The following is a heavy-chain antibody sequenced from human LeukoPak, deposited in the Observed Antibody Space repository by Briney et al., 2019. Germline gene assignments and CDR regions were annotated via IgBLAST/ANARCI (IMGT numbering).Heavy chain of an antibody. V-gene: IGHV3-30*02. Sequence: GGSLRLSCAASGFTFRTYGMHWVRQAPGKGLEWVAFIRYDGSNTYYADSVKGRFTISRDSSKNTLYLQMNSLGAEDTALYYCAKDLGWQLWLPGYFDYWGQGTLVTVSS. CDR2: IRYDGSNT. D-gene: IGHD5-18*01. CDR3: AKDLGWQLWLPGYFDY. CDR1: GFTFRTYG. J-gene: IGHJ4*02.